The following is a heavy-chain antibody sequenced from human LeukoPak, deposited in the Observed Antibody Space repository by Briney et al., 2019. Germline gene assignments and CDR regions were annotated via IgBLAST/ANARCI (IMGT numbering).Heavy chain of an antibody. Sequence: GGSLRLSCAASGFTFSSYWMSWVRQAPGKGLEWVANINQDGSEKYYVDSVTGRFTISRDNAKNSLYLQMNSLRAEDTAGYYCARVIAFRGYMDVWGKGTTVTVSS. V-gene: IGHV3-7*04. CDR1: GFTFSSYW. J-gene: IGHJ6*03. D-gene: IGHD6-13*01. CDR2: INQDGSEK. CDR3: ARVIAFRGYMDV.